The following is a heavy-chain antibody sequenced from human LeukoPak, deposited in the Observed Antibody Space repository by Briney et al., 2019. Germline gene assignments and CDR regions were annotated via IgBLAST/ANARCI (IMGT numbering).Heavy chain of an antibody. J-gene: IGHJ3*02. CDR3: ARAARLAFDI. CDR2: INHSGST. D-gene: IGHD2-21*02. CDR1: GGSFSGYY. V-gene: IGHV4-34*01. Sequence: MASETLSLTCAVYGGSFSGYYWSWIRQPPGKGLEWIGEINHSGSTNYNPSLKSRVTISVDTSKNQFSLKLSSVTAADTAVYYCARAARLAFDIWGQGTMVTVSS.